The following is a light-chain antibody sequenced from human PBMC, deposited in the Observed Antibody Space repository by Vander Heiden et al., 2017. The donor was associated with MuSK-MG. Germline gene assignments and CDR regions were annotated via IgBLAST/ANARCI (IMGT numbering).Light chain of an antibody. V-gene: IGKV3-15*01. CDR3: QQDKNWPPRT. CDR1: QSVSSN. J-gene: IGKJ1*01. CDR2: GAS. Sequence: DIVMTQSPATLSVSPGERATLSCRASQSVSSNLAWYQQKPGQAPRLLIYGASTRATGIPARFSGSGSGIEFTLTISSRQSEDFAVYYCQQDKNWPPRTFGQGTKVEIK.